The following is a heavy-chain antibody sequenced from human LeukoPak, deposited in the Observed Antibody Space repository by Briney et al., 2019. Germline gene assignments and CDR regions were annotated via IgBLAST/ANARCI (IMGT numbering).Heavy chain of an antibody. V-gene: IGHV1-8*01. D-gene: IGHD6-19*01. CDR3: ARARRRIAVAGLNWFDP. Sequence: EASVKVSCKASGYTFTSYDINWVRQATGQGLEWMGWMNPNSGNTGYAQKFQGRVTMTRNTSISTAYMELSSLRSEDTAVYYCARARRRIAVAGLNWFDPWGQGTLVTVSS. CDR2: MNPNSGNT. J-gene: IGHJ5*02. CDR1: GYTFTSYD.